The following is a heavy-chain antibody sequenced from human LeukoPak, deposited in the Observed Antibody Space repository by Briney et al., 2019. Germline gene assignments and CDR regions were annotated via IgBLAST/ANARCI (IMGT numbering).Heavy chain of an antibody. CDR2: IYADGSS. J-gene: IGHJ4*02. D-gene: IGHD3-10*01. V-gene: IGHV4-4*07. CDR3: ARGYYYRR. CDR1: GGSISSYY. Sequence: SETLSLTCTVSGGSISSYYWSWIRQPAGKGLEWIGRIYADGSSTYNPSLKSRVTISVDTSKNQFSLRLTSMTAADTAVYYCARGYYYRRWGQGTLVTVSS.